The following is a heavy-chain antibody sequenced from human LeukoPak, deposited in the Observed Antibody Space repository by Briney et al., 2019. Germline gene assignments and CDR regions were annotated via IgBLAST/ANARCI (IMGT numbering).Heavy chain of an antibody. CDR2: INHSGST. V-gene: IGHV4-34*01. CDR1: GGSFSGYY. Sequence: PSETQSLTCAVYGGSFSGYYWSWIRQPPGKGLEWIGEINHSGSTNYNPSLKSRVTISVDTSKNQFSLKLSSVTAADTAVYYCAIETVTTGYWGQGTLVTVSS. D-gene: IGHD4-17*01. J-gene: IGHJ4*02. CDR3: AIETVTTGY.